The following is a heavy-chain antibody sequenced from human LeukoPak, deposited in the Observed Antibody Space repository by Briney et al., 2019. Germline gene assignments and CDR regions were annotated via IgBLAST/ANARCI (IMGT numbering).Heavy chain of an antibody. CDR1: GGSISGHY. CDR3: ASDGDRDNCNYGFDY. D-gene: IGHD1-7*01. J-gene: IGHJ4*02. CDR2: IYYSGST. Sequence: SETLSLTCTVSGGSISGHYWSWIRQPPGKGLEWIGYIYYSGSTNYNPSLKSRVTISVDTSKNQFSLKLSSVTAADTAVYYCASDGDRDNCNYGFDYWGQGTLVTVSS. V-gene: IGHV4-59*11.